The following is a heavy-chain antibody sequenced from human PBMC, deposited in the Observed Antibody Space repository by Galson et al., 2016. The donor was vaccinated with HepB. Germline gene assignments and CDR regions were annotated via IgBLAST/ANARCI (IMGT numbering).Heavy chain of an antibody. Sequence: VKVSCKASGGTFSSYAISWVRQAPGQGLEWMAGITPVLGTVKYAQNFQGRVTITADKSTSTTYIELSSLRSEDTAVYYCAREEGATVGTYHYYYMDVWGKGTPVTVSS. V-gene: IGHV1-69*06. D-gene: IGHD1-26*01. CDR1: GGTFSSYA. CDR3: AREEGATVGTYHYYYMDV. CDR2: ITPVLGTV. J-gene: IGHJ6*03.